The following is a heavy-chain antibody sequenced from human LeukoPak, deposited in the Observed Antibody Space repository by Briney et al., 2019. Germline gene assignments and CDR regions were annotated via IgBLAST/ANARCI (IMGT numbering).Heavy chain of an antibody. CDR3: ARRVVGATNAFDI. V-gene: IGHV4-59*08. J-gene: IGHJ3*02. CDR2: IYYSGST. CDR1: GGSISSYY. D-gene: IGHD1-26*01. Sequence: SETLSLTCTVSGGSISSYYWSWIRQPPGKGLEWIGYIYYSGSTNYNPSLKSRVSISVDTSKNQFSLKLSSVTAADTAVYYCARRVVGATNAFDIWGQGTMVTVSS.